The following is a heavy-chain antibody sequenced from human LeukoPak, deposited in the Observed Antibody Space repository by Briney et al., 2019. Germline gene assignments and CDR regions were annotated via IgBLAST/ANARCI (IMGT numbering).Heavy chain of an antibody. CDR2: ISYDGSNK. D-gene: IGHD3-22*01. Sequence: PGRSLRLSCAASGFTFSSYAMHWVRQAPGKGLEWVAVISYDGSNKYYADSVKGRFTISRDNSKNTLYLQMNSLRAEDTAVYYCARDPAYYYDSSGLDYWGQGTLVTVSS. V-gene: IGHV3-30-3*01. CDR3: ARDPAYYYDSSGLDY. CDR1: GFTFSSYA. J-gene: IGHJ4*02.